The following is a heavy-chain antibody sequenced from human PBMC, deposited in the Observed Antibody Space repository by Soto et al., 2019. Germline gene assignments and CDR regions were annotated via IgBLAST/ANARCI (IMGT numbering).Heavy chain of an antibody. Sequence: GGSLRLACSASGFTFSSYAMHWVRQAPGKGLEYVSAISSNGGSTYYADSVKGRFTISRDNSKNTLYLQMSSQRAEDTDVYYCVKDHIIAAAGNFDYWGQRTLVTVSS. J-gene: IGHJ4*02. V-gene: IGHV3-64D*06. CDR1: GFTFSSYA. D-gene: IGHD6-13*01. CDR2: ISSNGGST. CDR3: VKDHIIAAAGNFDY.